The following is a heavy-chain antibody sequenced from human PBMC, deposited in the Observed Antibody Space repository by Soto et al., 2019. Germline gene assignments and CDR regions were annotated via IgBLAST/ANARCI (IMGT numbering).Heavy chain of an antibody. V-gene: IGHV3-30*18. CDR2: ISSDGSNK. D-gene: IGHD3-10*01. CDR3: AKDRMGAGIRGYFDY. Sequence: QVQLVESGGGVVQPGESLRLSCAGSGFTFSSYGMDWVRQAPGKGLEWVAVISSDGSNKYYVDSVKGRFTISRDNSKNTLYLQMNSLRAEDTAVYYCAKDRMGAGIRGYFDYWGQGMLVTVSS. J-gene: IGHJ4*02. CDR1: GFTFSSYG.